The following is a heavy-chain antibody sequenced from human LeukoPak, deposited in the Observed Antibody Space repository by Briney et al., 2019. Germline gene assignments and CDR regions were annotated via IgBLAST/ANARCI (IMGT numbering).Heavy chain of an antibody. CDR1: GSSFTNYW. CDR2: IYPSDSDT. CDR3: ARWLLDGTDP. J-gene: IGHJ5*02. D-gene: IGHD2-15*01. Sequence: SGESLKISCKGSGSSFTNYWIGWVRQMPGKGLEWMGIIYPSDSDTRYSPSFQGQVTISADKSISTAYLQWSSLKASDTAMYYCARWLLDGTDPWGQGTLVTVSS. V-gene: IGHV5-51*01.